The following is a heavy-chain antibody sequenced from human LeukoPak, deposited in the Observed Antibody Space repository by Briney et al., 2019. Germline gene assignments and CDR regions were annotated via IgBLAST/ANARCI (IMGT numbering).Heavy chain of an antibody. V-gene: IGHV3-53*01. CDR1: GFTVSSNY. J-gene: IGHJ1*01. Sequence: PGGSLRLSCAASGFTVSSNYMSWVRQAPGKGLGWVSVIYSGGSTYYADSVKGRFTISRDNSKNTLYLQMNNLRAEDTAVYYCASVPNQTGAEYFQHWGQGTLVTVSS. CDR2: IYSGGST. CDR3: ASVPNQTGAEYFQH. D-gene: IGHD1-14*01.